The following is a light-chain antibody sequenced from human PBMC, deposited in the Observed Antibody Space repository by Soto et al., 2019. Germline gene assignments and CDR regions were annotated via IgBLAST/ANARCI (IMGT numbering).Light chain of an antibody. CDR3: QAYDSRLSGSD. CDR1: NSNIGADYA. Sequence: QSALTQPPSVSGAPRPRVTISCPGSNSNIGADYAVHXXXXXXXXXXXXXXTGDTSRPSGVPDRFSGSKSGASASLAITDLQAEDEADYYCQAYDSRLSGSDFGTGTKATV. V-gene: IGLV1-40*01. J-gene: IGLJ1*01. CDR2: GDT.